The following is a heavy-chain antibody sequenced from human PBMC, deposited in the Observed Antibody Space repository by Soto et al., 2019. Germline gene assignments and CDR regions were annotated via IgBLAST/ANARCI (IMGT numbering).Heavy chain of an antibody. CDR3: AREPKELRWLFGY. V-gene: IGHV5-10-1*01. Sequence: GESLKISCKGSGYSFAGYWITWVRQKPGKGLEWMGRIDPSDSQTYYSPSFRGHVTISVTKSITTVFLQWSSLRASDTAVYYCAREPKELRWLFGYWGQGTLVTVSS. CDR2: IDPSDSQT. J-gene: IGHJ4*02. CDR1: GYSFAGYW. D-gene: IGHD1-7*01.